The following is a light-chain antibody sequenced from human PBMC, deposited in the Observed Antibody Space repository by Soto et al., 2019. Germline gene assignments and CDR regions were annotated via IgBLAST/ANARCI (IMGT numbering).Light chain of an antibody. J-gene: IGKJ4*02. Sequence: EIVLTQSTATLSLSPGERATLSCRASQSVSSFLAWYQQKPGQAPRLLIHDASNRAAGIPARFSGSGSGTDFTLTISSLEPEDFAVYYCQQRSNWPLTFGGGTKVQIK. V-gene: IGKV3-11*01. CDR3: QQRSNWPLT. CDR1: QSVSSF. CDR2: DAS.